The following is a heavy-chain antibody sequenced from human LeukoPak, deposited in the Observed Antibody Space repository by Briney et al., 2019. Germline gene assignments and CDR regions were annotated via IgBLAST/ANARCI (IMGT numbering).Heavy chain of an antibody. D-gene: IGHD3-22*01. V-gene: IGHV1-18*04. CDR1: GYTFTGYY. CDR2: ISAYNGNT. Sequence: ASVKVSCKASGYTFTGYYMHWVRQAPGQGLEWMGWISAYNGNTNFAQKLQGRVTMTTDTSTSTAYMELRSLRSDDTAVYYCARVPNYYDSSGFDYWGQGTLVTVSS. CDR3: ARVPNYYDSSGFDY. J-gene: IGHJ4*02.